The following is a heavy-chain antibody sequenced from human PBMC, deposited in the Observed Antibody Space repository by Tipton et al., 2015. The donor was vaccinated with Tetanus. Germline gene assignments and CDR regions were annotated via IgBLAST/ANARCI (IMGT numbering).Heavy chain of an antibody. Sequence: TLSLTCTVSDVSISDYYWTWIRQPAGKGLEWIGHIYSGGGTYYNPSLKSRVTISVDTSKNHFSLRLSSVTAADTAVYYCARAGRPLGGTRRVYRVPLWYFDLWGRGTLVTVSS. CDR3: ARAGRPLGGTRRVYRVPLWYFDL. V-gene: IGHV4-4*07. CDR2: IYSGGGT. J-gene: IGHJ2*01. D-gene: IGHD3-10*01. CDR1: DVSISDYY.